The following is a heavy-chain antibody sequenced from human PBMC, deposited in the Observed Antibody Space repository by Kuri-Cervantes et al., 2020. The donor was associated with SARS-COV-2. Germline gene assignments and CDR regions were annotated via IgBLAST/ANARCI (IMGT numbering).Heavy chain of an antibody. CDR1: GFTFSSYW. Sequence: GGSLRLSCAVSGFTFSSYWMHWVRQAPGKGLVWVSRINSDGSGTRYAESVKGRFTISRDNSKNTLYLQMSSLRAEDTAVYYCVKGTAFGFRTTVTELWFDPWGQGTLVTVSS. D-gene: IGHD4-11*01. CDR3: VKGTAFGFRTTVTELWFDP. CDR2: INSDGSGT. J-gene: IGHJ5*02. V-gene: IGHV3-74*01.